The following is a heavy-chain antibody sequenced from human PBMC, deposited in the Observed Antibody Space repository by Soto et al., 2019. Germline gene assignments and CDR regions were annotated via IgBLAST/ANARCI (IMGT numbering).Heavy chain of an antibody. V-gene: IGHV1-69*13. CDR3: AGPLNDLGYCSSTSCYPFQR. J-gene: IGHJ1*01. CDR1: GGTFSSYA. Sequence: GASVKVSCKASGGTFSSYAISWVRQAPGQGLEWMGGIIPIFGTANYAQKFQGRVTITADESTSTAYMELSSLRSEDTAVYYCAGPLNDLGYCSSTSCYPFQRWGQGTLVTVSS. CDR2: IIPIFGTA. D-gene: IGHD2-2*01.